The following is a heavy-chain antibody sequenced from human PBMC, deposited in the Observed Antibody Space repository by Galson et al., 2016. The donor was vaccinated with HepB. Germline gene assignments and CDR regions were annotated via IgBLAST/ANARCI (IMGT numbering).Heavy chain of an antibody. CDR2: ISSTTSHI. J-gene: IGHJ4*02. CDR1: GFTFSSYS. Sequence: SLRLSCAASGFTFSSYSMNWVRQAPGKGLEWVTSISSTTSHISYADSVQGRFTISRDNAKNSLYLQMNSLRAEDTAVYYCAREASSSTWYIDYWGQGTLVTVSS. D-gene: IGHD6-13*01. CDR3: AREASSSTWYIDY. V-gene: IGHV3-21*01.